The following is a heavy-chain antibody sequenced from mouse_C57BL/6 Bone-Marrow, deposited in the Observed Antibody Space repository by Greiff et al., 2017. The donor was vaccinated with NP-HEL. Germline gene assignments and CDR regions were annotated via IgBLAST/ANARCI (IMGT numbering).Heavy chain of an antibody. D-gene: IGHD2-14*01. CDR2: IYPGDGDT. V-gene: IGHV1-80*01. J-gene: IGHJ3*01. Sequence: VKLQESGAELVKPGASVKISCKASGYAFSSYWMNWVKQRPGKGLEWIGQIYPGDGDTNYNGKFKGKATLTADKSSSTAYMQLSSLTSEDSAVYFCARLRYEAWFAYWGQGTLVTVSA. CDR1: GYAFSSYW. CDR3: ARLRYEAWFAY.